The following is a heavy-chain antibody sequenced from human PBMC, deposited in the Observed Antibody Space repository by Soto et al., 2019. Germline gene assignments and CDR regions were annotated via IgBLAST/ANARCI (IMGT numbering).Heavy chain of an antibody. Sequence: EVQLVESGGGLVQPGGSLRLSCAASGFTVSSNYMSCVRQAPGKGLEWVSVIYSGGSAYYADSVKGRFTISRDNSKNTLYLQMNSLRAEDTAVYCCARHGYSYGGGYFDYWGQGTLVTVSS. CDR3: ARHGYSYGGGYFDY. D-gene: IGHD5-18*01. CDR1: GFTVSSNY. V-gene: IGHV3-66*04. J-gene: IGHJ4*02. CDR2: IYSGGSA.